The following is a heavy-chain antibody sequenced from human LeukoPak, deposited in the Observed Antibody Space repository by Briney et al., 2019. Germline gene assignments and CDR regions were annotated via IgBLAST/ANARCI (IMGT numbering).Heavy chain of an antibody. CDR1: GGSISTYY. J-gene: IGHJ3*02. Sequence: SETVSLTCTVSGGSISTYYWSWMRQSPGKGLEWIGYINYSGTTDSNPSLKSRVTISVDTSKNQFSLKLRSVTAADTAVYYCVRHEYAWRGAFDIWGQGAMVTASS. CDR3: VRHEYAWRGAFDI. D-gene: IGHD2/OR15-2a*01. CDR2: INYSGTT. V-gene: IGHV4-59*08.